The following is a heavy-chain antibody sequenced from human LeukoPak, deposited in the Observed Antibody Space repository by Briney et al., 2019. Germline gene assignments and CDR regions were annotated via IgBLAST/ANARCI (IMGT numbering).Heavy chain of an antibody. CDR3: ARGPYYYDSSGYPEDY. V-gene: IGHV1-8*01. Sequence: ASVKVSCKASGYTFTSCDINWVRQATGQGLEWMGWMNPNSGNTGYAQKFQGRVTMTRNTSISTAYMELSSLRSEDTAVYYCARGPYYYDSSGYPEDYWGQGTLVTVSS. CDR1: GYTFTSCD. D-gene: IGHD3-22*01. CDR2: MNPNSGNT. J-gene: IGHJ4*02.